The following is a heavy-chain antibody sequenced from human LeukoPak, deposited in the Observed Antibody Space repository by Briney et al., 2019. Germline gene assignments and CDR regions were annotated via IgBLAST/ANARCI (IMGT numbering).Heavy chain of an antibody. V-gene: IGHV4-61*02. D-gene: IGHD1-26*01. CDR2: IYTSGST. J-gene: IGHJ3*02. CDR1: GGSISSGSYY. Sequence: SETLSLTCTVSGGSISSGSYYWSWIRQPAGKGLEWIVRIYTSGSTNYNPSLKSRVTISVDTSKNQFSLKLSSVTAADTAVYYCAREEWELGYRDAFDIWGQGTMVTVSS. CDR3: AREEWELGYRDAFDI.